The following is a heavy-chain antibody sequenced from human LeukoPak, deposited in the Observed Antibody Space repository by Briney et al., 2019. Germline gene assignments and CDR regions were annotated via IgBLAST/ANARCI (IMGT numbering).Heavy chain of an antibody. V-gene: IGHV4-59*08. CDR2: IYYSGST. CDR3: ARQPIGRYGFDV. Sequence: SETLSLTCTVSGGSISSHYWSWIRQPPGKGLEWIGYIYYSGSTNYNPSLKSRVTISVDTSRNQFSLQMNSLTAADTAVYYCARQPIGRYGFDVWGQGTTVTVSS. CDR1: GGSISSHY. D-gene: IGHD1-26*01. J-gene: IGHJ3*01.